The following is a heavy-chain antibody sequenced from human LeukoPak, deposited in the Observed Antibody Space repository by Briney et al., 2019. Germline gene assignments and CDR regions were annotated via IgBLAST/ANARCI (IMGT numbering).Heavy chain of an antibody. CDR1: GFTFDDYA. V-gene: IGHV3-43D*03. D-gene: IGHD1-26*01. J-gene: IGHJ3*02. Sequence: PGGSLRLSCAASGFTFDDYAMHWVRQAPGKGLERVSLISWDGGSTYYADSVKGRFTISRDNSKNSLYLQMNSLRAEDTALYYCAKDRYSGSLDAFDIWGQGTMVTVSS. CDR2: ISWDGGST. CDR3: AKDRYSGSLDAFDI.